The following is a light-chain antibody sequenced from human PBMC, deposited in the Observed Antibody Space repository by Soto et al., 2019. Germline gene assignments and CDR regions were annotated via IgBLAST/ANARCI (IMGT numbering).Light chain of an antibody. Sequence: AIRMTQSPFSLSASVGDRVTITCWASQGISSYLAWYQQKPAKAPKLFIYYASSLQSGVPSRISGSGSGTDYTLTISNLQPEGFATYCCQQYYYTPPTFGQGTKLEIK. CDR2: YAS. V-gene: IGKV1D-43*01. CDR3: QQYYYTPPT. J-gene: IGKJ2*01. CDR1: QGISSY.